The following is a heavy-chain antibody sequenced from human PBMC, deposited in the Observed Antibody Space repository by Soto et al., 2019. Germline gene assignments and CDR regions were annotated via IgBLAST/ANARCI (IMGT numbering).Heavy chain of an antibody. V-gene: IGHV3-43*01. J-gene: IGHJ4*02. Sequence: DVQLVESGGVVVQPGGSLRLSCAASGFTFDDYTMHWVRQAPGKGLEWVSLISWDGGSTYYADSVKGRFTISRDNSKNSLYLQMNSLRTEDTALYYCAKDMAATGYSYGDYWGQGTLVTVSS. CDR1: GFTFDDYT. D-gene: IGHD5-18*01. CDR3: AKDMAATGYSYGDY. CDR2: ISWDGGST.